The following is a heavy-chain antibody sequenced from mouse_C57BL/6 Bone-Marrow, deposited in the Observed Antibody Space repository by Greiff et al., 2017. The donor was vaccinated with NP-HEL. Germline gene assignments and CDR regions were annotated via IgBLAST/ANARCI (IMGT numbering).Heavy chain of an antibody. D-gene: IGHD2-1*01. CDR1: GFTFSSYA. J-gene: IGHJ2*01. CDR3: TRDQSLWYLDY. CDR2: ISSGGDYI. V-gene: IGHV5-9-1*02. Sequence: EVKLMESGEGLVKPGGSLKLSCAASGFTFSSYAMSWVRQTPEKRLEWVAYISSGGDYIYYADTVKGRFTISRDNARNTLYLQMSSLKSEDTAMYYCTRDQSLWYLDYWGQGTTLTVSS.